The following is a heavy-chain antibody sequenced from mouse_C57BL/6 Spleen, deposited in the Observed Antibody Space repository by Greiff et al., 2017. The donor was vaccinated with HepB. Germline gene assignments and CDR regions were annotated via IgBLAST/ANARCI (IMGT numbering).Heavy chain of an antibody. J-gene: IGHJ2*01. V-gene: IGHV1-55*01. D-gene: IGHD1-1*01. Sequence: QVQLQQPGAELVKPGASVKMSCKASGYTFTSYWITWVKQSPGQGLEWIGDIYPGSGSTNYNEKFKSKATLTVDTSSSTAYMQLSSLTSEDSAVYYCVRRGEVVATVDYWGQGTTLTVSS. CDR2: IYPGSGST. CDR3: VRRGEVVATVDY. CDR1: GYTFTSYW.